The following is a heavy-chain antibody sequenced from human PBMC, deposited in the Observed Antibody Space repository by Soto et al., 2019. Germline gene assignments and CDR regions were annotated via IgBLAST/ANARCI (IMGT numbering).Heavy chain of an antibody. CDR3: ARTQERIAPWEFQDFPP. V-gene: IGHV1-69*01. CDR1: GGIFSRYT. J-gene: IGHJ5*02. D-gene: IGHD3-10*01. CDR2: IIPIFDRT. Sequence: QVQLVQSGAEVKKPGSSVKVSCKASGGIFSRYTISWVRQAPGQGLEWMGGIIPIFDRTNYAQKFQGRVTINPDESPSTAHEELISLGTEEPAMYYWARTQERIAPWEFQDFPPWGQGPLVTGSS.